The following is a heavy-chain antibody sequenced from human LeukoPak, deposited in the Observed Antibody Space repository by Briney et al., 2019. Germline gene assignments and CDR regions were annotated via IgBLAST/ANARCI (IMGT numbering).Heavy chain of an antibody. J-gene: IGHJ3*02. Sequence: GRSLRLSCAASGFTFSSYAMHWVRQAPGKGLEWVAVISYDGSNKYYADSVKGRFTISRDNSKNTLYLQMNSLRAEDTAVYYCARERYYQDAFDIWGQGTMVTVSS. CDR3: ARERYYQDAFDI. CDR2: ISYDGSNK. V-gene: IGHV3-30-3*01. D-gene: IGHD2-2*01. CDR1: GFTFSSYA.